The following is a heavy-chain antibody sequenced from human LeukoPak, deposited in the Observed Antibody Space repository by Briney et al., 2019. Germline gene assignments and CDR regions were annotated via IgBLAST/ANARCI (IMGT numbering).Heavy chain of an antibody. J-gene: IGHJ4*02. CDR2: ITSGFTP. Sequence: GGSLRLSCAASGLTFSNYAMSWFRQAPGKGLEWVSGITSGFTPLYADSVKGRFTISRDNSKSTFHLQMNSLRAEDTAVYYCAXXYSDSRVGDVFLEYWGQGTLVTVSS. D-gene: IGHD1-26*01. CDR3: AXXYSDSRVGDVFLEY. CDR1: GLTFSNYA. V-gene: IGHV3-23*01.